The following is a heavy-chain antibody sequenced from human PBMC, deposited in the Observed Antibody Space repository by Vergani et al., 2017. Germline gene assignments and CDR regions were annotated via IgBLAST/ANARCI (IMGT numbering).Heavy chain of an antibody. CDR3: ARATYYYDSSGYYYYFDY. J-gene: IGHJ4*02. Sequence: QVQLQESGPGLVKPPGTLSLTCAVSGGSISSSNWWSWVRQPPGKGLEWSGEIYHSGSTNYNPSLKSRVTISVDKSKNQFSLKLSSVTAADTAVYYCARATYYYDSSGYYYYFDYWGQGTLVTVSS. V-gene: IGHV4-4*03. D-gene: IGHD3-22*01. CDR2: IYHSGST. CDR1: GGSISSSNW.